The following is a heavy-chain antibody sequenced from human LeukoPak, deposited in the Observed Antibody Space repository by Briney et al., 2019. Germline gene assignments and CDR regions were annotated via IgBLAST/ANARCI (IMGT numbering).Heavy chain of an antibody. D-gene: IGHD6-13*01. CDR2: ISRSSGYV. CDR1: GFTLSSCS. Sequence: GGSLRLSCAASGFTLSSCSMNWVRPAPGKALEWVSSISRSSGYVFYADSMKGRFTVSRDNSKNSLYLQMNTLRAEDTAVYYCARFPEGSSTWSIDFWGQGTLVTVSS. J-gene: IGHJ4*02. V-gene: IGHV3-21*01. CDR3: ARFPEGSSTWSIDF.